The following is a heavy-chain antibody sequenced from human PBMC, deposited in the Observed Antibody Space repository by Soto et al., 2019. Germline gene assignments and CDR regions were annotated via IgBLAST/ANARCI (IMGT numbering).Heavy chain of an antibody. J-gene: IGHJ3*02. D-gene: IGHD4-17*01. Sequence: GGSLRLSCAASGFTFSSYGMHWVRQAPGKGLEWVAVISYDGSNKYYADSVKGRFTISRDNSKNTLYLQMNSLRAEDTAVYYCAKGFQTVTTLENAFDIWGQGTMVTVSS. CDR3: AKGFQTVTTLENAFDI. CDR2: ISYDGSNK. CDR1: GFTFSSYG. V-gene: IGHV3-30*18.